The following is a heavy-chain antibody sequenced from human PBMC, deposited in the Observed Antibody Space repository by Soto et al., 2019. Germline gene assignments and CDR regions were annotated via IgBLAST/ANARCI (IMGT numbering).Heavy chain of an antibody. CDR2: IKQDGSEK. Sequence: GGSLRLSCAASGFTFSSYWMSWVRQAPGKGLEWVANIKQDGSEKYYVDSVKGRFTISRDNAKNSLYLQMNSLRAEDTAVYYCARDCGYSNYVYFDYWGQGTLVTVSS. CDR1: GFTFSSYW. J-gene: IGHJ4*02. CDR3: ARDCGYSNYVYFDY. D-gene: IGHD4-4*01. V-gene: IGHV3-7*03.